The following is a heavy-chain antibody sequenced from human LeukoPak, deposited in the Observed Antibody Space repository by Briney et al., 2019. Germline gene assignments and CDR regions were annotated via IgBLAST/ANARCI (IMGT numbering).Heavy chain of an antibody. CDR1: GFTFSSYA. J-gene: IGHJ4*02. CDR3: ATNGHSRSWCTGFDY. Sequence: PGGSLRLSCAASGFTFSSYAMSWVRQAPGKGLEWVSAISGSGGSTYYADSVKGRFTISRDNSKNTLYLQMNSLRAEDTAVYYCATNGHSRSWCTGFDYWGQGTLVTVSS. V-gene: IGHV3-23*01. CDR2: ISGSGGST. D-gene: IGHD6-13*01.